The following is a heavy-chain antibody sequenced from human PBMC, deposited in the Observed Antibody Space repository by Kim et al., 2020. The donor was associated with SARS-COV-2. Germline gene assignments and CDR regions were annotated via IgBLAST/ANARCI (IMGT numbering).Heavy chain of an antibody. V-gene: IGHV3-74*01. CDR2: INSDGSST. CDR3: ARIPKSYYYDSSGQGNNWFDP. CDR1: GFTFSSYW. Sequence: GGSLRLSCAASGFTFSSYWMHWVRQAPGKGLVWVSRINSDGSSTSYADSVKGRFTISRDNAKNTLYLQMNSLRAEDTAVYYCARIPKSYYYDSSGQGNNWFDPWGQGTLVTVSS. D-gene: IGHD3-22*01. J-gene: IGHJ5*02.